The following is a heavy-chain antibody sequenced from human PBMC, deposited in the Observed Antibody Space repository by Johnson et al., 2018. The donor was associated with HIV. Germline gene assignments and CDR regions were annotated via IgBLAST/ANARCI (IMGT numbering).Heavy chain of an antibody. D-gene: IGHD1-7*01. V-gene: IGHV3-23*04. CDR3: TTDANWNYGQGAFDV. J-gene: IGHJ3*01. CDR2: ISGSGGST. CDR1: GFTFSDYY. Sequence: VQLVESGGGLVKPGGSLRLSCAASGFTFSDYYMSWIRQAPGKGLEWVSAISGSGGSTYYADSVKGRFTISRDNSKNKLYLQMKSLKTEDTAVYYCTTDANWNYGQGAFDVWGQGTTVTVSS.